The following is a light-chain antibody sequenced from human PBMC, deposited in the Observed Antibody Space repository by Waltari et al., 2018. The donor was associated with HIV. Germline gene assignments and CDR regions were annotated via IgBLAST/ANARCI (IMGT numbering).Light chain of an antibody. J-gene: IGKJ2*01. CDR2: DAS. V-gene: IGKV3-11*01. CDR1: QSVGKY. CDR3: QQRTNWPPYT. Sequence: EIVLSQSPATLSLSPGERATLSCRAGQSVGKYLAWYQQKPGQAPRLLIYDASDRATGIPARFSGSGSRTDFTLTISSLEPEDFAVYYCQQRTNWPPYTFGQGTKLEIK.